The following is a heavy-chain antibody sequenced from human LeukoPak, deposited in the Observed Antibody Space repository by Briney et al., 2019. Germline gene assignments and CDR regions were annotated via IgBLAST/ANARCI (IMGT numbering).Heavy chain of an antibody. CDR2: IYSGGST. CDR1: GFTVSRNY. CDR3: ASVISGRTLYGMDV. J-gene: IGHJ6*02. Sequence: PGGSLTLSCAASGFTVSRNYMRWVRQAPGKGLEGVSVIYSGGSTYYSDPVKGRFTISRDNSKNTLYLQMNSLRAEDTAVYYCASVISGRTLYGMDVWGQGTTVTVSS. V-gene: IGHV3-66*01. D-gene: IGHD1-20*01.